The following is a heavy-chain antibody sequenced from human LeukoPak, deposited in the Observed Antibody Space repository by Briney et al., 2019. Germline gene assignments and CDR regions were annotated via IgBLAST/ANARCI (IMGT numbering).Heavy chain of an antibody. CDR1: GFTFSSYG. CDR2: IWYDGSNK. J-gene: IGHJ4*02. CDR3: ARVATGLYASGSYSDF. Sequence: GGSLRLSCAASGFTFSSYGMHWVRQAPGKGLEWVAVIWYDGSNKYYADSVKGRFTISRDNSRNTLSLQMNSLRLDDTAVFYCARVATGLYASGSYSDFWGQGTLVTVSS. V-gene: IGHV3-33*01. D-gene: IGHD3-10*01.